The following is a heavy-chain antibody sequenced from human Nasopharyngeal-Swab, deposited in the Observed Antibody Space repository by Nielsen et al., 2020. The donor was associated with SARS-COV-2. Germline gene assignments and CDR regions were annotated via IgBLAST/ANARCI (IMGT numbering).Heavy chain of an antibody. J-gene: IGHJ3*02. V-gene: IGHV3-23*01. Sequence: GSLRLSCTASGFTFSNYAMTWVRQAPGKGLEWVSSIRVSGDTTYYADSVKGRFTISRDSSKNTLYLQMNSLRAEDTALYYCAKVKSGTSYDAFDIWGQGTMVTVSS. CDR2: IRVSGDTT. D-gene: IGHD1-26*01. CDR1: GFTFSNYA. CDR3: AKVKSGTSYDAFDI.